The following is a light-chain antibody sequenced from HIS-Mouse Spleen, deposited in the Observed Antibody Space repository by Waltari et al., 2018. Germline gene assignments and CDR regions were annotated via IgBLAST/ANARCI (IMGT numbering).Light chain of an antibody. J-gene: IGLJ2*01. CDR3: QAWDSSYSV. V-gene: IGLV3-1*01. CDR2: QDS. CDR1: KSGYKY. Sequence: SYELTQPPSVSVSPGQTASITCSGDKSGYKYACCYQQKPGQSPVLVIYQDSKRPSGIPERFSGSNSGNTATLTISGTQAMDEADYYCQAWDSSYSVFGGGTKLTVL.